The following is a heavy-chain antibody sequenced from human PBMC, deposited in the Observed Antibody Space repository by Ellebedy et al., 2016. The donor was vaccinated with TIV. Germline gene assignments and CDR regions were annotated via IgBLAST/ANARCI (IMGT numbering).Heavy chain of an antibody. CDR2: ISYDGSNK. CDR1: GFTFSSYG. CDR3: AKDWAMGY. J-gene: IGHJ4*02. D-gene: IGHD5-18*01. Sequence: GGSLRLSCAASGFTFSSYGMHWVRQAPGKGLEWVAVISYDGSNKYYADSVKGRFTISRDNSKNTLYLQMNSLRAEDTDVYYCAKDWAMGYWGQGTLVTVSS. V-gene: IGHV3-30*18.